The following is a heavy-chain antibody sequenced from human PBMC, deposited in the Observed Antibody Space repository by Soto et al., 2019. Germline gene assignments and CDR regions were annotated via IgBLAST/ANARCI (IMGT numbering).Heavy chain of an antibody. CDR2: IYPGDSDT. J-gene: IGHJ4*02. CDR1: GYTFTSYW. V-gene: IGHV5-51*01. D-gene: IGHD5-18*01. Sequence: GESLKISCKGSGYTFTSYWIAWVRQMPGKGLEWMGLIYPGDSDTRYSPSFQGQVTISADKFTDTAYLQWSSLKASDTAIYYCATRGNSHAYFDFWGQGTLVTVSS. CDR3: ATRGNSHAYFDF.